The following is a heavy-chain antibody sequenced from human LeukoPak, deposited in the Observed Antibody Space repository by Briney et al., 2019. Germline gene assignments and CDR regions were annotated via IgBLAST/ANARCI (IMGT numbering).Heavy chain of an antibody. CDR3: ARRRGTYYYDSSGYYLRGSNLDY. J-gene: IGHJ4*02. D-gene: IGHD3-22*01. V-gene: IGHV4-34*01. CDR2: INHSGST. CDR1: GGSFSGYY. Sequence: SETLSLTCAVYGGSFSGYYWSWIRQPPGKGLVWIGEINHSGSTNYNPSLKSRVTISVDTSKNQFSLKLSSVTAADTAVYYCARRRGTYYYDSSGYYLRGSNLDYWGQGTLVTVSS.